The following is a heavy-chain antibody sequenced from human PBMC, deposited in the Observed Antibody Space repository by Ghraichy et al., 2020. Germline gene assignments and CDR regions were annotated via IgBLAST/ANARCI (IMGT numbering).Heavy chain of an antibody. J-gene: IGHJ3*02. Sequence: ASVKVSCKTSGYTFTTYGVSWVRQAPGQGLEWMGWISGYDDNKKYAQELQDRVTMTTDTSTSTAYMELRSLRSDDTAVYYCARVPTGDKGVAFDIWGQGTMVTVSS. CDR3: ARVPTGDKGVAFDI. CDR2: ISGYDDNK. D-gene: IGHD7-27*01. CDR1: GYTFTTYG. V-gene: IGHV1-18*01.